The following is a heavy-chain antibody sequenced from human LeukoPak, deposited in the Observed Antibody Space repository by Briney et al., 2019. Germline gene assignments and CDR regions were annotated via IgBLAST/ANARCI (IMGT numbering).Heavy chain of an antibody. CDR1: GGSISSSSYY. J-gene: IGHJ4*02. Sequence: SETLSLTSTVSGGSISSSSYYWGCVRQPPGKGLEWIGSMYYSGSTYYNPSLKSRVTISVDTSKNQFSLKLSSVTAADTAVYYCARVYYYDSSGYCSGLDEAIDYWGQGTLVTVSS. CDR2: MYYSGST. V-gene: IGHV4-39*07. D-gene: IGHD3-22*01. CDR3: ARVYYYDSSGYCSGLDEAIDY.